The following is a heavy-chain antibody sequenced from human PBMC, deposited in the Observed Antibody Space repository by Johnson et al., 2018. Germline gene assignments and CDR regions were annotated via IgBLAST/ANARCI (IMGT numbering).Heavy chain of an antibody. Sequence: VQLVESGGGVVQPGRSLRLSCAASGFTFDDYAMHWVRQAPGKGLEWVSGISWNSGSIGYADSVKGRFTISRDNSKNTLYLQMNRLRAEDTAGFYCARESSGIAAGGTEYFQHWGQGTLVTVSS. CDR1: GFTFDDYA. CDR3: ARESSGIAAGGTEYFQH. V-gene: IGHV3-9*01. J-gene: IGHJ1*01. D-gene: IGHD6-13*01. CDR2: ISWNSGSI.